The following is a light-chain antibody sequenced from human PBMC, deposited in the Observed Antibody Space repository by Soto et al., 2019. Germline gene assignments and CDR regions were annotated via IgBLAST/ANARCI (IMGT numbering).Light chain of an antibody. J-gene: IGKJ5*01. CDR3: QHYNTYLIT. V-gene: IGKV1-5*03. CDR2: KAS. Sequence: DIQMTQSPSTLSGSVGDRVTITCRASQTISSWLAWYQQKPGKAPKLLIYKASTLKSGVPSRFSGSGSGTEFTLTISSLQPDDFATYYCQHYNTYLITFGQGTRLENK. CDR1: QTISSW.